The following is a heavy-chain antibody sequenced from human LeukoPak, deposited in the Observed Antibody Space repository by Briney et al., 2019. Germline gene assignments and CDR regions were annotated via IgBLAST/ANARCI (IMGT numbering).Heavy chain of an antibody. D-gene: IGHD6-19*01. CDR2: IYYSGST. J-gene: IGHJ5*02. CDR3: ARGQWQLNWFDP. Sequence: PSETLSLTCTVSGGSISSSTFYWGWIRQPPGKGLEWIGTIYYSGSTFYNPSLKSRVTISVDTSKNQFSLKLSSVTAADTAVYYCARGQWQLNWFDPWGQGTLVTVSS. CDR1: GGSISSSTFY. V-gene: IGHV4-39*07.